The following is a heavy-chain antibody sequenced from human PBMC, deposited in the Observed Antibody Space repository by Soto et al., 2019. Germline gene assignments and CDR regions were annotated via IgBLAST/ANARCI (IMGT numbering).Heavy chain of an antibody. Sequence: GGSLRLSCAASGFTFDDYAMHWVRQAPGKGLEWVSGISWNSGSIGYADSVKGRFTISRDNAKNSLYLQMNSLRAEDTALYYCAKTTVTTHYFDYWGQGTLVTVSS. D-gene: IGHD4-17*01. V-gene: IGHV3-9*01. CDR3: AKTTVTTHYFDY. CDR2: ISWNSGSI. J-gene: IGHJ4*02. CDR1: GFTFDDYA.